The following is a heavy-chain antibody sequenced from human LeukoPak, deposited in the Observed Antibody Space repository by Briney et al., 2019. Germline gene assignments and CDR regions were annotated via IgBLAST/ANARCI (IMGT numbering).Heavy chain of an antibody. V-gene: IGHV3-23*01. CDR3: ARVYNQNAFDI. CDR1: GFIFSDYA. J-gene: IGHJ3*02. Sequence: GGSLRLSCAASGFIFSDYAMTWVRQAPGKGLEWVSALSGSGGSSSYYADSVKGRFTISRDNAKNTLYLQMNSLRAEDTAVYYCARVYNQNAFDIWGQGTMVTVSS. CDR2: LSGSGGSSS. D-gene: IGHD1-1*01.